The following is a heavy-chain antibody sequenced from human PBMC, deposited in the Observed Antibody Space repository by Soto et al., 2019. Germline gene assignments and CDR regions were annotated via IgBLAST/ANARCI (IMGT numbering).Heavy chain of an antibody. CDR2: ISSSGSTI. CDR1: GFTFSSYE. J-gene: IGHJ6*02. CDR3: ERDHKGGYYYYGMDV. Sequence: PGGSLRLSCAASGFTFSSYEMNWVRQAPGKGLEWVSYISSSGSTIYYADSVKGRFTISRDNAKNSLYLQMNSLRAEDTAVYYCERDHKGGYYYYGMDVWGQGTTVTVSS. V-gene: IGHV3-48*03.